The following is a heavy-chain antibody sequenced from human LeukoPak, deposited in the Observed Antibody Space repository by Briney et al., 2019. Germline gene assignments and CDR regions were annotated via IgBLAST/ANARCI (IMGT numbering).Heavy chain of an antibody. V-gene: IGHV1-18*01. CDR1: GYTFTSYG. D-gene: IGHD3-10*01. CDR2: ISAYNGNT. CDR3: ASLYGSGSYYDYYYYGMDV. Sequence: VASVKVSCKASGYTFTSYGISWVRQAPGQGLEWMGWISAYNGNTNYAQKLQGRVTMTTDTSTSTAYMELRSLRSDDTAVYYCASLYGSGSYYDYYYYGMDVWGQGTTVTVSS. J-gene: IGHJ6*02.